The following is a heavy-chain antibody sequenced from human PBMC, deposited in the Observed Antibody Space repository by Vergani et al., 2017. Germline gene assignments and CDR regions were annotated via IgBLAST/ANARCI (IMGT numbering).Heavy chain of an antibody. V-gene: IGHV3-7*01. CDR3: GRLPRGPLNFDL. CDR2: ISPDGSAT. J-gene: IGHJ2*01. CDR1: GLSFSRFW. Sequence: DVNWAESGGGFFQPGGSLRLSCEAPGLSFSRFWMSWVRQAPVKGLEWVDHISPDGSATAYVDSVKGRFTISRDNTKNSRAVQMSGLIVEDTAVYYFGRLPRGPLNFDLWGRGTLITVSS.